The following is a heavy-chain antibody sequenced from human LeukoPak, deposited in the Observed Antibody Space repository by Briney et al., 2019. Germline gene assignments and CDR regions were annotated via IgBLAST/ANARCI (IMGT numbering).Heavy chain of an antibody. J-gene: IGHJ4*02. CDR3: VRGGGSRWGRNSFGF. D-gene: IGHD2-2*01. V-gene: IGHV4-38-2*01. CDR2: AFQRGST. Sequence: SETLSLTCAVSNYSISDGHYWGWIRQPPGKGLEWIANAFQRGSTYYSPPLRRRVTVSVDTSKNQFSLMVRSVDAAYTAGYYCVRGGGSRWGRNSFGFWGQGTLVTVSS. CDR1: NYSISDGHY.